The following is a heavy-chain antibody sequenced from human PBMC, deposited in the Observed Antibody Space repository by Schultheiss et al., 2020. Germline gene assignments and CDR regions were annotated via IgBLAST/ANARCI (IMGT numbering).Heavy chain of an antibody. V-gene: IGHV3-7*01. D-gene: IGHD2-21*01. CDR2: IKQDGSET. CDR3: ARGGSHIVVVGADYGMDV. J-gene: IGHJ6*02. CDR1: GFTFSTFW. Sequence: GGSLRLSCAASGFTFSTFWMSWVRQAPGKGLEWVANIKQDGSETYYADSVKGRFTISRDNANNSLYLQMNSLRAEDTAVYYCARGGSHIVVVGADYGMDVWGQGTTVTVSS.